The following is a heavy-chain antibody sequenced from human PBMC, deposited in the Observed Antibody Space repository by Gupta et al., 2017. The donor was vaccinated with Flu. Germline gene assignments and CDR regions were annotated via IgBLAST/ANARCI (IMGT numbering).Heavy chain of an antibody. Sequence: VRQAPGKGLEWFASISSNEIYKDYGDSVKGRFSISRDNAKNSSYLQMDSLTVDDTAVYYCAREAYGYHYMDAWGKGTTVSVSS. CDR3: AREAYGYHYMDA. J-gene: IGHJ6*03. D-gene: IGHD2-2*03. CDR2: ISSNEIYK. V-gene: IGHV3-21*04.